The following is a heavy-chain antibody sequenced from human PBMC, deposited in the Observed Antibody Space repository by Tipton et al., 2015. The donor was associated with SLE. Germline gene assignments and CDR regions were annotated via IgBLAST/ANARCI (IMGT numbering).Heavy chain of an antibody. CDR3: ARTQYTFGGVIAPFDY. D-gene: IGHD3-16*02. Sequence: TLSLTCTVSGDSISSYYWSWIRQPPGKGLEWIGNVHTTGSTNYSPSLKSRVSISIISSKNQFSLKLSSVAAADTAVYYCARTQYTFGGVIAPFDYWGQGTLVTVSS. V-gene: IGHV4-4*08. J-gene: IGHJ4*02. CDR2: VHTTGST. CDR1: GDSISSYY.